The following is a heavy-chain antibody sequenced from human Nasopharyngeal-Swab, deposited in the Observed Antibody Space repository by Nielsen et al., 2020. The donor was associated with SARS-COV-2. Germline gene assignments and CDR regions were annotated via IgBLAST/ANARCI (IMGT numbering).Heavy chain of an antibody. J-gene: IGHJ3*02. V-gene: IGHV4-39*07. CDR2: LYYSGST. CDR3: ARGDKAEITIFGVVIISAAFDI. D-gene: IGHD3-3*01. Sequence: WIRQPPGKGLEWIGTLYYSGSTYQNPSLKSRVTISVDTSKNQFSLKLSSVTAADTAVYYCARGDKAEITIFGVVIISAAFDIWGQGTMVTVSS.